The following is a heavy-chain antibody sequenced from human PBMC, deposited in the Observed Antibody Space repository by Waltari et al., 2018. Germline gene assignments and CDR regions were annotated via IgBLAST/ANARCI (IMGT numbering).Heavy chain of an antibody. J-gene: IGHJ6*02. D-gene: IGHD3-3*01. CDR2: ISAYNGNT. CDR3: ARVVTGGIFGVVGDYYYGMDV. CDR1: YG. Sequence: YGISWVRQAPGQGLEWMGWISAYNGNTNYAQKLQGRVTMTTDTSTSTAYMELRSLRSDDTAVYYCARVVTGGIFGVVGDYYYGMDVWGQGTTVTVSS. V-gene: IGHV1-18*01.